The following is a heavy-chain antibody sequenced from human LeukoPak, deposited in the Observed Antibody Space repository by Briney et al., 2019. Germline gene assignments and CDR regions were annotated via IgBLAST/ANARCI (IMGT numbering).Heavy chain of an antibody. D-gene: IGHD5-24*01. Sequence: SETLSLTCTVSGGSISSYYWSWIRQPAGKGLEWIGRIYTSGSTNYNPSLKSRVTISVDTSKNQFSLKLSSVTAADTAVYYCARFSQRMATINYWGQGTLVTVSS. J-gene: IGHJ4*02. V-gene: IGHV4-4*07. CDR3: ARFSQRMATINY. CDR2: IYTSGST. CDR1: GGSISSYY.